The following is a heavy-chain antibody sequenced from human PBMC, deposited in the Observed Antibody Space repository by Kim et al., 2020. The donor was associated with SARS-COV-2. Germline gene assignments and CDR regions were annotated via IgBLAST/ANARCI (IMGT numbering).Heavy chain of an antibody. D-gene: IGHD2-21*02. CDR3: ARLGGDNSPYNWFDP. J-gene: IGHJ5*02. V-gene: IGHV4-39*01. Sequence: PHRKSRCTIYVDTSKNQFSLKLSSVTAADTAVYYCARLGGDNSPYNWFDPWGQGTLVTVSS.